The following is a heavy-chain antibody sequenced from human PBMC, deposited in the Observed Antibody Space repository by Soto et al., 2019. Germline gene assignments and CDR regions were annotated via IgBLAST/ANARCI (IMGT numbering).Heavy chain of an antibody. J-gene: IGHJ4*02. D-gene: IGHD3-10*01. CDR2: IYYSGST. CDR1: GGSISSSSYY. V-gene: IGHV4-39*01. Sequence: QLQLQESGPGLVKPSETLSLTCTVSGGSISSSSYYWGWIRQPPGKGLEWIGSIYYSGSTHYNPSLKSLVTISVDTSKNQFSLKLSSVTAADTAVYYCARQIMTMVDYWGQGTLVTVSS. CDR3: ARQIMTMVDY.